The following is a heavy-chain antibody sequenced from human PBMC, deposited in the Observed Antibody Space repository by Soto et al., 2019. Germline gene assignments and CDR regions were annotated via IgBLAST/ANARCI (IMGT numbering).Heavy chain of an antibody. CDR1: GFTFTRYS. CDR2: ISSTTNYI. CDR3: ARESEDLTSNFDY. V-gene: IGHV3-21*06. Sequence: LRLSCAASGFTFTRYSMNWVRQAPGKGLEWVSSISSTTNYIYYGDSMKGRFTISRDNAKNSLYLEMNSLRAEDTAVYYCARESEDLTSNFDYWGQGTLITVSS. J-gene: IGHJ4*02.